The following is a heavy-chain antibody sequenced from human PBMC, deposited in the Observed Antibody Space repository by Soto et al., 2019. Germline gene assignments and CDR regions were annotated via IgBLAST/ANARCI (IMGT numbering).Heavy chain of an antibody. Sequence: EVQLLESGGGLVQPGGSLRLSCAASGFTFSDYAMSWVRQAPGKGLEWVSAISGSGGSTYYADSVNGRFTISRDNSKNTLYLQMIRLRAEDTALYYCAKDPRAYSSGWYSPYYFDYWGQGTLVTVSS. V-gene: IGHV3-23*01. J-gene: IGHJ4*02. CDR2: ISGSGGST. CDR1: GFTFSDYA. D-gene: IGHD6-19*01. CDR3: AKDPRAYSSGWYSPYYFDY.